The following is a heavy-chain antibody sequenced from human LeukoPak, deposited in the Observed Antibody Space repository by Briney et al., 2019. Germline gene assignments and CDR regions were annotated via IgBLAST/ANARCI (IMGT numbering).Heavy chain of an antibody. CDR2: ISGSDGNT. J-gene: IGHJ6*03. Sequence: GGSLRLSCAASGFTFSSYAITWVRQAPGKGLEWVSAISGSDGNTYYADSVKGRFTISRDNSKNTLYLQMNSLRAEDTAVYYCAKVHSYGYGAYYMDVWGKGTTVTVSS. CDR1: GFTFSSYA. CDR3: AKVHSYGYGAYYMDV. D-gene: IGHD5-18*01. V-gene: IGHV3-23*01.